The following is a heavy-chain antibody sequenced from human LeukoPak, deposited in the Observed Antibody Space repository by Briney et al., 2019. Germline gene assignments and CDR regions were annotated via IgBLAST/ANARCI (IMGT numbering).Heavy chain of an antibody. CDR3: ARHASSGLNWFDP. CDR2: VYYSGST. D-gene: IGHD3-22*01. V-gene: IGHV4-39*01. J-gene: IGHJ5*02. Sequence: SETLSLTCTVSGGSISGSSSSYYWGWIRQPPGKGLGWIGSVYYSGSTYYNPSLKSRVTISVERSKNQFSLELTYVTAADTAVYYCARHASSGLNWFDPWGQGTLVTVSS. CDR1: GGSISGSSSSYY.